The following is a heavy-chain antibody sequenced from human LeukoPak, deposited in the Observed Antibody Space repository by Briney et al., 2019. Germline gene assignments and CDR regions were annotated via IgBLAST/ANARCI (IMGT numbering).Heavy chain of an antibody. V-gene: IGHV1-46*01. CDR2: INPSGDGT. J-gene: IGHJ5*02. D-gene: IGHD1-14*01. CDR1: GHTFTTYY. Sequence: ASVKVSCKASGHTFTTYYVHLVRQAPGQGLEWMGVINPSGDGTDYPQRFQGRVTLTRDTSTSTVYMELSSLRSEDTAIYYCAKEAPNTGWFDPWGQGTLVTVSS. CDR3: AKEAPNTGWFDP.